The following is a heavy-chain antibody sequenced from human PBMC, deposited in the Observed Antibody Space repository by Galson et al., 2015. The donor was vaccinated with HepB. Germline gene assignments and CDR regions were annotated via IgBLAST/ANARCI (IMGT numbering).Heavy chain of an antibody. D-gene: IGHD1-26*01. J-gene: IGHJ3*01. CDR1: GYTFSNYG. CDR2: ISPYNGNK. Sequence: SVKVSCKASGYTFSNYGISWLRQAPGQGLQWMGWISPYNGNKNYAQKVMGRVTMTTDTSTSTAYLELRSLRSDDTAVYYCARDHSSGSFLPEVFDVWGQGTMVTVSS. CDR3: ARDHSSGSFLPEVFDV. V-gene: IGHV1-18*04.